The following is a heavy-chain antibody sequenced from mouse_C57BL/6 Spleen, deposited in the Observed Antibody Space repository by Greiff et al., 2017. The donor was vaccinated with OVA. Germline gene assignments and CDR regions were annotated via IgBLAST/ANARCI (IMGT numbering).Heavy chain of an antibody. V-gene: IGHV1-50*01. J-gene: IGHJ3*01. CDR2: IDPSDSYT. CDR3: ARSTPGAY. Sequence: VQLQQPGAELVKPGASVKLSCKASGYTFTSYWMQWVKQRPGQGLEWIGEIDPSDSYTNYNQKFKGKATLTVDTSSSTAYMQLSGLTSEDSAVYYCARSTPGAYWGQGTLVTVSA. D-gene: IGHD1-1*01. CDR1: GYTFTSYW.